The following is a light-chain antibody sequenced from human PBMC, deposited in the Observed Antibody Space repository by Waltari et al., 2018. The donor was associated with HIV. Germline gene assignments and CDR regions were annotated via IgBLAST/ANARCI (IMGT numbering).Light chain of an antibody. CDR3: QQYCITPWT. CDR2: WAS. V-gene: IGKV4-1*01. CDR1: KSVLYSSNNKNY. Sequence: DIVMTQSPDSLAVSLGERATINCKSSKSVLYSSNNKNYLAWYQQKPGQPPKLLIYWASTRESGVPDRFSGSGSGTDFTLTISSLQAEDVAVYYCQQYCITPWTFGQGTKVEIK. J-gene: IGKJ1*01.